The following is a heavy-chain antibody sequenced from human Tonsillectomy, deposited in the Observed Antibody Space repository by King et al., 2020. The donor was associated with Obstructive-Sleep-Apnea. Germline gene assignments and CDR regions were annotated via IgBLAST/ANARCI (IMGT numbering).Heavy chain of an antibody. CDR2: INPNSGGT. Sequence: QLVQSGAEVKKPGASVKVSCKASGYTFTGYYMHWVRQAPGQGLEWMGWINPNSGGTNYAQKFQGWVTMTRDTSISTAYMELSRLRSDDTAVYYCARLSSYDSSGYYYHDYWGQGTLVTVSS. D-gene: IGHD3-22*01. CDR1: GYTFTGYY. V-gene: IGHV1-2*04. CDR3: ARLSSYDSSGYYYHDY. J-gene: IGHJ4*02.